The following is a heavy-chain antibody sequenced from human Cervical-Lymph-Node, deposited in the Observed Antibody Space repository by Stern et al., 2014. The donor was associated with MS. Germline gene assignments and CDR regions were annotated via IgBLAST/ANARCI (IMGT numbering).Heavy chain of an antibody. Sequence: QVQLVESDPGLLKPSQTLSLSCTVSGVSISSGCYYWRWIRPLPGKGLEWIGYVTSSGSIAYNPSVTRRASISVDTSKNQFSLNLRSVTAAYTTVYCCANGGDESNPIDYWGQGTLVIVST. CDR2: VTSSGSI. J-gene: IGHJ4*02. CDR3: ANGGDESNPIDY. CDR1: GVSISSGCYY. D-gene: IGHD3-16*01. V-gene: IGHV4-30-4*01.